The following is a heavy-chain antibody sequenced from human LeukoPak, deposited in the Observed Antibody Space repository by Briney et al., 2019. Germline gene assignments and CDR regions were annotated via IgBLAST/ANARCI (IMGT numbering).Heavy chain of an antibody. V-gene: IGHV3-30*02. J-gene: IGHJ5*02. Sequence: GGSPRLSCAASGFTFSSYGIHWVRQAPGKGLEWVAFIQYDASNEYYADSVRGRFTISRDNSKNTLYLQMNSLRAEVTAVYYCAKMGLWFGELLKAGSWFDPWGQGTLVTVSS. CDR3: AKMGLWFGELLKAGSWFDP. CDR1: GFTFSSYG. CDR2: IQYDASNE. D-gene: IGHD3-10*01.